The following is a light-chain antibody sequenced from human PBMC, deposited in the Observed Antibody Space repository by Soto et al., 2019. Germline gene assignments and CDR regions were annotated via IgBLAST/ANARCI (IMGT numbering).Light chain of an antibody. CDR1: QSVSSY. V-gene: IGKV3-11*01. J-gene: IGKJ5*01. CDR2: DAS. Sequence: EIVLTQSPATLSLSPWERATLSCRASQSVSSYLAWYQQKPGQAPRLLIYDASNRATGIPARFSGSGSGTDFTLTITRLEPEDSAVYFCQQYTGPPTTFGQGTRLEIK. CDR3: QQYTGPPTT.